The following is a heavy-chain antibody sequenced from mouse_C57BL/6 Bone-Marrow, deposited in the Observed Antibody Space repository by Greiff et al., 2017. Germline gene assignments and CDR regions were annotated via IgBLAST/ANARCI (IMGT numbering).Heavy chain of an antibody. CDR2: IYPGGGYT. Sequence: LQESGAELVRPGTSVKMSCKASGYTFTNYWIGWAKQRPGHGLEWIGDIYPGGGYTNYNEKFKGKATLTADKSSSTAYMQFSSLTSEDSAIYYCARQPSMDYWGQGTSVTVSS. CDR3: ARQPSMDY. V-gene: IGHV1-63*01. J-gene: IGHJ4*01. CDR1: GYTFTNYW. D-gene: IGHD6-1*01.